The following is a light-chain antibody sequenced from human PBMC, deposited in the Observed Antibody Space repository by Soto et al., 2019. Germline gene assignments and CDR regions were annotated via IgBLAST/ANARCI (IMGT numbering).Light chain of an antibody. J-gene: IGLJ2*01. V-gene: IGLV1-44*01. CDR2: SDN. CDR3: ASWDDSLNGVV. Sequence: QSVLTPPPSASGPPGQWVTISCSGSFSNVGINTVNWYQQRPGAAPKLLIYSDNRRPSGVPDRVSGSKSGTSASLATSGLQSEDAADYYWASWDDSLNGVVFGLGTQVTVL. CDR1: FSNVGINT.